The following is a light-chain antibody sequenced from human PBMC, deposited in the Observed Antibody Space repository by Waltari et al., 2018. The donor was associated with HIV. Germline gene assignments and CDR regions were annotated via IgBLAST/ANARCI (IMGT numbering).Light chain of an antibody. CDR3: QQYKTYLWT. J-gene: IGKJ1*01. V-gene: IGKV1-16*02. CDR1: QGIGNF. CDR2: AAS. Sequence: DIQMTQSPYSLSASVGDRVTITCRASQGIGNFLAWFQQKPGKAPKSLIYAASRLQSGVPSKCSGGGSGTEFTLTISSLQPEDFATYYCQQYKTYLWTFGQGTKVEIK.